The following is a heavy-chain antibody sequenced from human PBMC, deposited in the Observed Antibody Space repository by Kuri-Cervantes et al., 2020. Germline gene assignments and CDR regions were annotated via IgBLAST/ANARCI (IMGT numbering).Heavy chain of an antibody. CDR2: ISYDGSNK. CDR1: GFTFSSYA. CDR3: ARDYYDSSGYFLAAEHWFDP. V-gene: IGHV3-30-3*01. J-gene: IGHJ5*02. Sequence: GGSLRLSCAASGFTFSSYAMHWVRQAPGKGLEWVAVISYDGSNKYYADSVKGRFTISRDNSKNTLYLQMNSLRAEDTAVYYCARDYYDSSGYFLAAEHWFDPWGQGTLVTVSS. D-gene: IGHD3-22*01.